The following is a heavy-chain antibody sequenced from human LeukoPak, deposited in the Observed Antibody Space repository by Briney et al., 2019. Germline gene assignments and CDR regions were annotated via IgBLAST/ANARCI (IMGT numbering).Heavy chain of an antibody. J-gene: IGHJ4*02. CDR2: ISAYNGNT. V-gene: IGHV1-18*01. D-gene: IGHD3-9*01. Sequence: GASVKVSCKASGYTFTSYGISWVRQAPGQGLEWMGWISAYNGNTNYAQKLQGRVTMTTDTSTSTAYMELRSLRSDDTAVYYCARDLAGYFDWLGPIFFDYWGQGTLVTVSS. CDR1: GYTFTSYG. CDR3: ARDLAGYFDWLGPIFFDY.